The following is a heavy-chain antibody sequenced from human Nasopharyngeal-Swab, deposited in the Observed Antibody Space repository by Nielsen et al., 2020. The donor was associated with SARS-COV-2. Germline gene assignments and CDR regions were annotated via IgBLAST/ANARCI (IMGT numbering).Heavy chain of an antibody. J-gene: IGHJ4*01. CDR2: ISYDGSNK. D-gene: IGHD6-19*01. CDR1: GFTFSRYG. CDR3: AKDASGAVAAIDY. V-gene: IGHV3-30*18. Sequence: LSLTCAASGFTFSRYGMHWVRQAPGKGLEWVAVISYDGSNKYYADSVKGRFTISRDNSKNTLYLQMNSLRAEDTAVYYCAKDASGAVAAIDYWGHGTLVTVSS.